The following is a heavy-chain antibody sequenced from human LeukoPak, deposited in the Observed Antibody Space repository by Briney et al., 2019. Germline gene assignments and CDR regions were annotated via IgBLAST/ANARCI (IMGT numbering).Heavy chain of an antibody. Sequence: ASVKVSCKASGYTFTGYYMHWVRQAPGQGLEWMGIINPSGGSTSYAQKSQGRVTMNRDTSTSTVYMELSSPRSEDTAVHYCARGGGLLWFGPTPPFDPWGQGPLVPVSS. V-gene: IGHV1-46*01. CDR1: GYTFTGYY. CDR2: INPSGGST. J-gene: IGHJ5*02. CDR3: ARGGGLLWFGPTPPFDP. D-gene: IGHD3-10*01.